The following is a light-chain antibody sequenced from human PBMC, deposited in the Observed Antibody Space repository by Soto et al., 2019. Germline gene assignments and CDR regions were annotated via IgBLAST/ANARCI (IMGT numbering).Light chain of an antibody. CDR2: GNS. V-gene: IGLV1-40*01. CDR3: QSYDSILSALYV. Sequence: QSALTQPPSVSGAPGQRVTISCTGSSSNIGAGYDVHWYQQLPGTAPKLLIYGNSNRPSGVPDRFSGSKSGTSASLAITGLQAEDEADYYCQSYDSILSALYVFGTGTKLTVL. J-gene: IGLJ1*01. CDR1: SSNIGAGYD.